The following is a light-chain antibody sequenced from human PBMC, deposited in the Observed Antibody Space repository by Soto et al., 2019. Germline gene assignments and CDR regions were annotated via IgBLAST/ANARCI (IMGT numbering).Light chain of an antibody. Sequence: QSALTQPASVSGSPGQSITISCTGTSSDVGSYNLVSWYQQHPGKAPKLMIYEGSKRPSGVSNRFSGSKSGNTASLTISALQPADEADYYCSAYTNANTLTFGGGTKVTVL. CDR2: EGS. CDR3: SAYTNANTLT. CDR1: SSDVGSYNL. J-gene: IGLJ2*01. V-gene: IGLV2-14*02.